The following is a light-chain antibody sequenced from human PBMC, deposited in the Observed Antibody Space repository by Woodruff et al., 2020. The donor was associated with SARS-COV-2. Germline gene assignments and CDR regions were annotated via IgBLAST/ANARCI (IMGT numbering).Light chain of an antibody. J-gene: IGKJ4*01. CDR3: QQYSATPLT. Sequence: ATINCKSSQSVLYSSNNKNYLSWYQQKSGQPPKLLISWASSRESGVPDRFSGSGSGTDFTLTISSLQAEDVAAYYCQQYSATPLTFGGGTKV. CDR2: WAS. CDR1: QSVLYSSNNKNY. V-gene: IGKV4-1*01.